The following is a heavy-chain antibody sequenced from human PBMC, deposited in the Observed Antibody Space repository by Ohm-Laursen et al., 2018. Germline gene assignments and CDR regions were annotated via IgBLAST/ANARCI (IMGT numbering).Heavy chain of an antibody. CDR2: ISGAADST. J-gene: IGHJ3*01. CDR1: GFTFSTYA. D-gene: IGHD3-22*01. Sequence: SLRLSCAAPGFTFSTYAMSWVRQAPGKGLEWVSAISGAADSTYYPDSVKGRFTISRDNSKNTLYLQMNSLRAEDTAIYYCAKDRTVIVVALVDAFDVWGQGTMVTVSS. V-gene: IGHV3-23*01. CDR3: AKDRTVIVVALVDAFDV.